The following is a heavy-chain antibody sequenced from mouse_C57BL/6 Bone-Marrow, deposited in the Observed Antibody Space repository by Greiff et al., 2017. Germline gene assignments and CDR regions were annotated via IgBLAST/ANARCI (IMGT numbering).Heavy chain of an antibody. J-gene: IGHJ3*01. CDR3: AREGIYYDYDWFAY. CDR1: GYSITCGYY. CDR2: ISYDGSN. Sequence: EVKVEESGPGLVKPSQSLSLTCSVTGYSITCGYYWNWIRQFPGNKLEWMGYISYDGSNNYNPSLKNRISITRDTSKNQFFLKLNSVTTEDTATYYCAREGIYYDYDWFAYWGQGTLVTVSA. D-gene: IGHD2-4*01. V-gene: IGHV3-6*01.